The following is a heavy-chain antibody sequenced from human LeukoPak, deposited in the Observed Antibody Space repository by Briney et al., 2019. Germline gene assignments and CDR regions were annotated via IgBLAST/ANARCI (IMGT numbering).Heavy chain of an antibody. J-gene: IGHJ5*02. D-gene: IGHD7-27*01. CDR1: GFTFSSAT. CDR2: VGPSGGTG. V-gene: IGHV3-23*01. Sequence: GGSLRLSCATSGFTFSSATMMWVRQAPGKGLEFVSGVGPSGGTGTYADSVKGRFTISRDNSKNTLYLQRNSLRVEDTAVYYCAKDPNWDRGSWGQGTLVTVSS. CDR3: AKDPNWDRGS.